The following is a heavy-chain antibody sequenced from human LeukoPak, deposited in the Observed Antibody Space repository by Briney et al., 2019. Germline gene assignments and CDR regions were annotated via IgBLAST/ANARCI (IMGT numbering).Heavy chain of an antibody. J-gene: IGHJ4*02. V-gene: IGHV4-59*12. D-gene: IGHD5-12*01. Sequence: SETLSLTCTVSGGSISSYYWSWIRQPPGKGLEWIGYIYYSGSTNYNPSLKSRVTISVDTSKNQFSLKLSSVTAADTAVYYCARLYSGYDPRADYWGQGTLVTVSS. CDR3: ARLYSGYDPRADY. CDR2: IYYSGST. CDR1: GGSISSYY.